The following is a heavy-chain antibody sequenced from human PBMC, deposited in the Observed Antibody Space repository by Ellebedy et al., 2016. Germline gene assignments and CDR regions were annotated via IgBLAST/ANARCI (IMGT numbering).Heavy chain of an antibody. CDR2: ISYGGGTR. V-gene: IGHV3-30-3*01. CDR1: GFTLSSYA. D-gene: IGHD6-13*01. Sequence: GESLKISCAVSGFTLSSYAMHWVRQAPGKELEWVAVISYGGGTRYYADSVSGRFTISRDNPKNTVYLQMNSLRHEDTAIYYCARLEGVYSNSWYDFSGRDWGQGTLVTVSS. J-gene: IGHJ4*02. CDR3: ARLEGVYSNSWYDFSGRD.